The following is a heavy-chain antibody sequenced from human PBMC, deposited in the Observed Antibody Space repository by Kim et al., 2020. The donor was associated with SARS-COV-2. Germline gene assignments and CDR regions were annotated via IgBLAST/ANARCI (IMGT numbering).Heavy chain of an antibody. V-gene: IGHV3-11*01. CDR3: VREPAS. J-gene: IGHJ5*02. Sequence: SDGTSITYADSVNGRFTISRDNAKKSLSLQMNSLTPEDTAVYYCVREPASWGQGTLVTVSS. CDR2: SDGTSI.